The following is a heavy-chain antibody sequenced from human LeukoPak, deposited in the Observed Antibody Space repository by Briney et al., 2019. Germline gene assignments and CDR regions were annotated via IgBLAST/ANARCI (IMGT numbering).Heavy chain of an antibody. Sequence: GASVKVSCKASGYTFTSYGISWVRQAPGQGLEWMGGFDPEDGETIYAQKFQGRVTMTEDTSTDTAYMELSSLRSEDTAVYYCATDPLDYWGQGTLVTVSS. CDR2: FDPEDGET. J-gene: IGHJ4*02. V-gene: IGHV1-24*01. CDR1: GYTFTSYG. CDR3: ATDPLDY.